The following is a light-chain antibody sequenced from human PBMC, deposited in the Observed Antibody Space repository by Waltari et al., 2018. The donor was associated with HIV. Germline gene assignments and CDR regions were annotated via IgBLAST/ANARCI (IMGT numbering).Light chain of an antibody. CDR2: LNSDGRH. CDR3: QTWGTGILV. J-gene: IGLJ3*02. Sequence: QLVLTQSPSASASLGASVKLTCTLSSGHSSYAIAWHQQQPEKGPRYLMKLNSDGRHSKGDGIPDRFSGSSSGAERYLTSSSLQSEDEADYYCQTWGTGILVFGGWTNLTVL. CDR1: SGHSSYA. V-gene: IGLV4-69*01.